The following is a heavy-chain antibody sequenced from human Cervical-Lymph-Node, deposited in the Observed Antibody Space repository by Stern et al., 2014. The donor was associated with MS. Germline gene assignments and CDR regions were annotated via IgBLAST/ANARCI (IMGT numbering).Heavy chain of an antibody. CDR3: TRGRGTLLYLH. D-gene: IGHD2-15*01. CDR1: GYNFIDYY. V-gene: IGHV1-2*02. CDR2: INPHTGDT. Sequence: VQLVESGAALRKPGASVEVSCEASGYNFIDYYIHWVRQAPGQGLEWVGWINPHTGDTRSAQKCLGRVAMTRDTSINTAYLELNSLTSDDTAFYYCTRGRGTLLYLHWGQGTLITVSS. J-gene: IGHJ4*02.